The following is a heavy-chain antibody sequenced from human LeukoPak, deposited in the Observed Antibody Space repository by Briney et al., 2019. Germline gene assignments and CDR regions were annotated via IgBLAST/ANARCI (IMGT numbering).Heavy chain of an antibody. J-gene: IGHJ5*02. V-gene: IGHV1-69*13. CDR3: ARDVMVRGVIIFRFDP. CDR2: IIPIFGTA. D-gene: IGHD3-10*01. Sequence: SVKVSCKASGYTFTSYAISWVRQAPGQGLEWMGGIIPIFGTANYAQKFQGRVTITADESTSTAYMELSSLRSEDTAVYYCARDVMVRGVIIFRFDPWGQGTLVTVSS. CDR1: GYTFTSYA.